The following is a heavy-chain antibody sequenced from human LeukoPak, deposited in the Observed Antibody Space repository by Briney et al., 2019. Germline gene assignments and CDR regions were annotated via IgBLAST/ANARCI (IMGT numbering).Heavy chain of an antibody. J-gene: IGHJ4*02. D-gene: IGHD3-9*01. V-gene: IGHV5-10-1*01. CDR2: IDPSDSYT. Sequence: PGKSLKISCKGSGYSFTAYWIGWVRQMPGKGLEWMGRIDPSDSYTNYSPSFQGHVTISADKSISTAYLQWSSLKASDTAMYYCASYPLRYFDWYESDYWGQGTLVTVSS. CDR3: ASYPLRYFDWYESDY. CDR1: GYSFTAYW.